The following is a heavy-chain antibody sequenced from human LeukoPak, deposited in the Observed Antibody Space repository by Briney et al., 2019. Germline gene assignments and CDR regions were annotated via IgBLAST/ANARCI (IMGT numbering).Heavy chain of an antibody. D-gene: IGHD3-10*01. Sequence: ASVKVSCKASGYTFTSYYMHWVRQAPGQGLEWMGIINPSGGSTSYAQKFRGRVTMTRDTSTSTVYMELSSLRSEDTAVYYCARSYYGSGSRLRGFDYWGQGTLVTVSS. CDR3: ARSYYGSGSRLRGFDY. J-gene: IGHJ4*02. CDR1: GYTFTSYY. CDR2: INPSGGST. V-gene: IGHV1-46*01.